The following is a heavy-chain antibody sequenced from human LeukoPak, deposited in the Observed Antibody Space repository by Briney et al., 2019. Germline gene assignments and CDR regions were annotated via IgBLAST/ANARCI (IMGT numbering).Heavy chain of an antibody. CDR2: ISGSGAST. CDR3: ARGTSAGGPISPFDF. Sequence: GGSLRLSCLTSGFTLSTNAMSWVRQAPGKGLEWISGISGSGASTYYADSVKGRFSISRDNAKNTVYLQMNSLRAEDTGIYYCARGTSAGGPISPFDFWGQGTVVTVSS. V-gene: IGHV3-23*01. CDR1: GFTLSTNA. J-gene: IGHJ4*02. D-gene: IGHD6-13*01.